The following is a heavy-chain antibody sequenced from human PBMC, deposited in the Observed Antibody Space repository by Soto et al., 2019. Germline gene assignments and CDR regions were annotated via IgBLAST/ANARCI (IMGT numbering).Heavy chain of an antibody. J-gene: IGHJ1*01. CDR1: GFTFSSYG. CDR2: ISYDGSNK. CDR3: AKDRRVQYSSSSAGAEYFQH. D-gene: IGHD6-6*01. V-gene: IGHV3-30*18. Sequence: QVQLVESGGGVVQPGRSLRLSCAASGFTFSSYGMHWVRQAPGKGLEWVAVISYDGSNKYYADSVKGRVTISRDNSKNTLYLQMNSLRAEDTVGYYGAKDRRVQYSSSSAGAEYFQHWGQGTLVTVSS.